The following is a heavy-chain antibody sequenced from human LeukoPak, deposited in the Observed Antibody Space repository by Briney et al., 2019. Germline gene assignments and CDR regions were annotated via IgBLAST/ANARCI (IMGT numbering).Heavy chain of an antibody. J-gene: IGHJ4*02. CDR2: IYYSGLT. V-gene: IGHV4-59*08. D-gene: IGHD6-19*01. CDR1: GGSISSYY. Sequence: PSETLSLTCTVSGGSISSYYWSWIRQPPGKALEWIAYIYYSGLTNYNPSLKSRVTISVDTSKNQLSLKLSSVTAADTAVYCCARWESSAWFYDFWGQGTLVTVSS. CDR3: ARWESSAWFYDF.